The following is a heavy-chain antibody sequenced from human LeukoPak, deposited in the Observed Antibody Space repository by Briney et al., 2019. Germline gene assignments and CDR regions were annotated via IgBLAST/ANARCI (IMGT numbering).Heavy chain of an antibody. D-gene: IGHD1-26*01. Sequence: PSETLSLTCAVSGYFISSGSYWGWIRQPPGKGLEWIGHIYHSGSTYYDPSLKSRLTMSVDTSKNQFSLTLTSVTAADTAVYYCASDYSGSYNGGAFDIWGQGTMVTVSS. J-gene: IGHJ3*02. V-gene: IGHV4-38-2*01. CDR1: GYFISSGSY. CDR3: ASDYSGSYNGGAFDI. CDR2: IYHSGST.